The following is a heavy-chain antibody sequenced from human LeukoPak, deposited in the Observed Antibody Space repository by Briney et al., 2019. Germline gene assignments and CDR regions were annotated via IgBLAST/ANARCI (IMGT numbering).Heavy chain of an antibody. J-gene: IGHJ4*02. D-gene: IGHD3-22*01. CDR2: ISGSGGST. V-gene: IGHV3-23*01. Sequence: PGGSLRLSCAASGFTFSSYAMSWVRQATGEGLEWVSAISGSGGSTYYADSVKGRFTISRDNSKNTLYLQMNSLRAEDTAVYYCAKDRGRHYYDSSGYRVPFDYWGQGTLVTVSS. CDR1: GFTFSSYA. CDR3: AKDRGRHYYDSSGYRVPFDY.